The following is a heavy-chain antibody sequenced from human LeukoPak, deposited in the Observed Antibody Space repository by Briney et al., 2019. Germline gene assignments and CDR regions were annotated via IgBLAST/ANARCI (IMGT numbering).Heavy chain of an antibody. CDR2: INHSGST. J-gene: IGHJ4*02. V-gene: IGHV4-34*01. Sequence: PSETLSLTCAVYGGSFSGYYWSWIRQHPGKGLEWIGEINHSGSTNYNPSLKSRVTISVDTSKNQFSLKLSSVTAADTAVYYCARGPSGGSCYSDWGQGTLVTVSS. CDR1: GGSFSGYY. CDR3: ARGPSGGSCYSD. D-gene: IGHD2-15*01.